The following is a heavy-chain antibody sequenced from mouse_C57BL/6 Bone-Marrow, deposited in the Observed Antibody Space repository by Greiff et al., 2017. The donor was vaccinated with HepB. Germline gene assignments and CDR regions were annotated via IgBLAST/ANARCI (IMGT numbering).Heavy chain of an antibody. V-gene: IGHV5-17*01. CDR3: ARPDYVSSYYYAMDY. Sequence: EVQRVESGGGLVKPGGSLKLSCAASGFTFSDYGMHWVRQAPEKGLEWVAYISSGSSTNYYADTVKGRFTISRDNAKNTLFLQMTSLRAEDTAMYYCARPDYVSSYYYAMDYWGQGTSVTVSS. D-gene: IGHD1-1*01. CDR2: ISSGSSTN. J-gene: IGHJ4*01. CDR1: GFTFSDYG.